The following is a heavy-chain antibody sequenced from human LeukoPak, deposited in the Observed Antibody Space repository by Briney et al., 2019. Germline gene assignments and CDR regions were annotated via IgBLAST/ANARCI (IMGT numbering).Heavy chain of an antibody. Sequence: SETLSLTCAVSGASISKYYWSWIRQPPGKGLEWIGYIYYSGDTNYNLSLKSRVTMSVDTSKNQFSLKLSSLTAADTAVFYCARGTTRYTTTYYFDYWGQGTLVTVSS. CDR1: GASISKYY. V-gene: IGHV4-59*01. CDR2: IYYSGDT. CDR3: ARGTTRYTTTYYFDY. D-gene: IGHD2-2*02. J-gene: IGHJ4*02.